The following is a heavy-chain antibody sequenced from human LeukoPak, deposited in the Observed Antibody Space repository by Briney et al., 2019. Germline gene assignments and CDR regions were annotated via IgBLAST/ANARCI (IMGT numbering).Heavy chain of an antibody. Sequence: PGGSLRLSCAASDFTVSNSYMSWVRQAPGKGLEWVSLIYSGGGTYYADSVKGRFTISRDNAKNSLYLQMNSLRAEDTALYYCARARELLWFGELSYYFDYWGQGTLVTVSS. CDR1: DFTVSNSY. CDR3: ARARELLWFGELSYYFDY. V-gene: IGHV3-53*01. CDR2: IYSGGGT. J-gene: IGHJ4*02. D-gene: IGHD3-10*01.